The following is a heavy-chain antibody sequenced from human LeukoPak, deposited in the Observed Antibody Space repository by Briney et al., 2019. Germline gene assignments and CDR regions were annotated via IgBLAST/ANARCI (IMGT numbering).Heavy chain of an antibody. CDR2: ISGSGGST. CDR3: AKDLLSGSLLYYGMDV. D-gene: IGHD3-3*01. V-gene: IGHV3-23*01. Sequence: PGGSLRLSCAASGFTFSSYWMHWVRQAPGKGLEWVSAISGSGGSTYYADSVKGRFTISRDNSKNTLYLQMNSLRAEDTAVYYCAKDLLSGSLLYYGMDVWGQGTTVTVSS. CDR1: GFTFSSYW. J-gene: IGHJ6*02.